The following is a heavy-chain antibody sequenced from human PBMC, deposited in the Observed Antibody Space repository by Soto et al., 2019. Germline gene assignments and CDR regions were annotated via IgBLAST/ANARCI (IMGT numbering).Heavy chain of an antibody. CDR1: GGSISSYY. CDR2: IYYSGST. V-gene: IGHV4-59*08. CDR3: ARSYSSSWYRWFDP. J-gene: IGHJ5*02. Sequence: SETLSLTCTVSGGSISSYYWSWIRQPPGKGLEWIGYIYYSGSTNYNPSLKSRVTISVATSKYQFSLKLSSVTAADTAVYYCARSYSSSWYRWFDPWGQGTLVTVSS. D-gene: IGHD6-13*01.